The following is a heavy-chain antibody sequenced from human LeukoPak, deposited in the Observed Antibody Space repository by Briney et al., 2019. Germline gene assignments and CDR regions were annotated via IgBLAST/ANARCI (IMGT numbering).Heavy chain of an antibody. Sequence: SETLSLTCTVSGGSISSSSYYWGWIRQPPGKGLEWIGSIYYSGSTYYNPSLKSRVTISVDTSKNQFSLKLSSVTAADTAVYYCASLEATVVTPGAFDIWGQGTMVTVSS. J-gene: IGHJ3*02. CDR2: IYYSGST. CDR3: ASLEATVVTPGAFDI. CDR1: GGSISSSSYY. V-gene: IGHV4-39*07. D-gene: IGHD4-23*01.